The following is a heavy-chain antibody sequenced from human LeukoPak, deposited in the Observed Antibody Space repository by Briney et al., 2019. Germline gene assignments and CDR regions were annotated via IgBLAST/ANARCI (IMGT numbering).Heavy chain of an antibody. CDR2: IYYSGST. J-gene: IGHJ6*03. D-gene: IGHD2-8*02. Sequence: SETLSLTCTVSGGSISSYYWSWIRQPPGKGLEWIGYIYYSGSTNYNPSLKSRVTISVDTSKNQFSLKLSSVTAADTAVYYCARWVQVALYYYMDVWGKGTTVTVSS. CDR3: ARWVQVALYYYMDV. CDR1: GGSISSYY. V-gene: IGHV4-59*01.